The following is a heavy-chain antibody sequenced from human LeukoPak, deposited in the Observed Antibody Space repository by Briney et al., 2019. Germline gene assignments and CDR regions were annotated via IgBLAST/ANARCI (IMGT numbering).Heavy chain of an antibody. Sequence: GASVKVSCKASGGTFSSYAISWVRQAPGQGVEWMGRIIPILGIANSAQKFQGRVTITADKSTSTDYMELRSLRSEDTAAYDCARVPGVGYSSGWYRNWFDPWGQGTLVTVSS. D-gene: IGHD6-19*01. J-gene: IGHJ5*02. CDR3: ARVPGVGYSSGWYRNWFDP. V-gene: IGHV1-69*10. CDR1: GGTFSSYA. CDR2: IIPILGIA.